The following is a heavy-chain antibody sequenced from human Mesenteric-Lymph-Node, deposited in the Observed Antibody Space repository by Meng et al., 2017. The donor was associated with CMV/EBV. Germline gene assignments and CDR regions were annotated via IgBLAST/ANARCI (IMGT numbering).Heavy chain of an antibody. V-gene: IGHV3-48*04. J-gene: IGHJ6*02. Sequence: GGSLRLSCAASGFSFSRYSMNWIRQAPGKGLEWVSYISSSSSTIYYADSVKGRFTISRDNAKNTLYLQMNDLRAEDTAVYYCAGSPPNLVGDMYFFYAMDVWGRGTTVTVSS. CDR2: ISSSSSTI. CDR1: GFSFSRYS. D-gene: IGHD2/OR15-2a*01. CDR3: AGSPPNLVGDMYFFYAMDV.